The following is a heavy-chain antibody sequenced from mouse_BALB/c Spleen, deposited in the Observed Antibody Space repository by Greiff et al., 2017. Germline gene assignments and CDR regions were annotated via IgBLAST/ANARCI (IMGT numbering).Heavy chain of an antibody. V-gene: IGHV1-18*01. Sequence: VQLQQSGPELVKPGASVMIPCKASGYTFTDYNMDWVTQSHGKSLEWIGDINPNNGGTIYNQKFKGKATLTVDKSSSTAYMELRSLTSEDTAVYYCARGLRLPYYFDYWGQGTTLTVSS. D-gene: IGHD1-2*01. CDR3: ARGLRLPYYFDY. CDR1: GYTFTDYN. J-gene: IGHJ2*01. CDR2: INPNNGGT.